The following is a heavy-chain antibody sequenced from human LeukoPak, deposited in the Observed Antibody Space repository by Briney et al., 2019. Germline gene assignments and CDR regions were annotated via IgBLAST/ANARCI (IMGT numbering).Heavy chain of an antibody. CDR2: INSDESST. CDR1: GFTFSSYW. V-gene: IGHV3-74*01. CDR3: ASYGDYLYY. D-gene: IGHD4-17*01. J-gene: IGHJ4*02. Sequence: GGSLRLSCAASGFTFSSYWMHWVRQAPGKGLVWVSRINSDESSTSYADSVKGRFTISRDNAKNTLYLQMNSLRAKDTAVYYCASYGDYLYYWGQGTLVTVSS.